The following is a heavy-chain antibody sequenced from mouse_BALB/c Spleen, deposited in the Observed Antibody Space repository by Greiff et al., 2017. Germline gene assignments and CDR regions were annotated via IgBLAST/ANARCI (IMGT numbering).Heavy chain of an antibody. CDR3: ARDGAYFDY. Sequence: VHVKQSGPELVKPGASVKMSCKASGYTFTSYVMHWVKQKPGQGLEWIGYINPYNDGTKYNEKFKGKATLTSDKSSSTAYMELSSLTSEDSAVYYCARDGAYFDYWGQGTTLTVSS. CDR1: GYTFTSYV. CDR2: INPYNDGT. V-gene: IGHV1-14*01. J-gene: IGHJ2*01. D-gene: IGHD2-3*01.